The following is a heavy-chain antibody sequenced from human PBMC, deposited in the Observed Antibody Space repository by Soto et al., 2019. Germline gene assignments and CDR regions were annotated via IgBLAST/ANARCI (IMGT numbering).Heavy chain of an antibody. CDR1: GYTLTELS. V-gene: IGHV1-24*01. Sequence: ASVKVSCKVSGYTLTELSMHWVRQAPGKGLEWMGGFDPEDGETIYAQKFQGRVTMTEDTSTDTAYMELSSLRSEDTAVYYCATGHYGSGSPTYFFDDWGQGTLVTVSS. J-gene: IGHJ4*02. CDR3: ATGHYGSGSPTYFFDD. CDR2: FDPEDGET. D-gene: IGHD3-10*01.